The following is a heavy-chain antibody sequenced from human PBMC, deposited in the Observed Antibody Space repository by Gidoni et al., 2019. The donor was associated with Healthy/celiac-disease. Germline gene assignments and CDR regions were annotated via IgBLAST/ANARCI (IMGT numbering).Heavy chain of an antibody. J-gene: IGHJ6*02. CDR1: GFMFDDYA. Sequence: EVQLVESGGGLVQPGRSLRLSCAASGFMFDDYAMHWVRQAPGKGLEWVSGISWNSGSIGYADSVKGRFTISRDNAKNSLYLQMNSLRAEDTALYYCAKDIGCGSGGYCYSVNYYYGMDVWGQGTPVTVSS. CDR2: ISWNSGSI. V-gene: IGHV3-9*01. CDR3: AKDIGCGSGGYCYSVNYYYGMDV. D-gene: IGHD2-15*01.